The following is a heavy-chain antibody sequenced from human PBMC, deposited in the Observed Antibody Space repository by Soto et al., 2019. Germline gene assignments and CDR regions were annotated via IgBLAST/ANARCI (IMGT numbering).Heavy chain of an antibody. V-gene: IGHV4-4*07. CDR3: VRDGSKTLRDWFDP. CDR2: IYATGTT. CDR1: GASISGFY. D-gene: IGHD2-2*03. J-gene: IGHJ5*02. Sequence: SETLSLTCTVSGASISGFYWSWIRKSAGKGLEWIGRIYATGTTDYNPSLKSRVMMSVDTSKKQFSLKLRSVTAADTAVYYCVRDGSKTLRDWFDPWGQGISVTVSS.